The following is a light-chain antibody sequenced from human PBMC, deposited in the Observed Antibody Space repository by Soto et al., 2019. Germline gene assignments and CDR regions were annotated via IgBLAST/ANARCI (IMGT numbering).Light chain of an antibody. CDR2: AAS. J-gene: IGKJ3*01. CDR1: QSVYSSH. Sequence: EIVLTQSPGTLSLSPGERATLSCRASQSVYSSHLAWYQHKPGQAPRLLIYAASSRATGIPDRFSGSGSGADFTLTISRLEPEDSAVYYCQHFGYSPFTFGPGTKVDIK. CDR3: QHFGYSPFT. V-gene: IGKV3-20*01.